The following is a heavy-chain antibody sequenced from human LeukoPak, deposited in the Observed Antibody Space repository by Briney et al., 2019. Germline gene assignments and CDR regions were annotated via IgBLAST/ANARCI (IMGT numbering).Heavy chain of an antibody. CDR2: IYYSGLT. V-gene: IGHV4-31*02. Sequence: PSETLSLTCTVSGDSINSGNYYWSWIRQPPGKGLEWIGYIYYSGLTYSNPSLKSRVTISVDTSKNQFSLKLSSVTAADTAVYYCARDEHGDYALSGWGQGTLVTVSS. D-gene: IGHD4-17*01. CDR1: GDSINSGNYY. CDR3: ARDEHGDYALSG. J-gene: IGHJ4*02.